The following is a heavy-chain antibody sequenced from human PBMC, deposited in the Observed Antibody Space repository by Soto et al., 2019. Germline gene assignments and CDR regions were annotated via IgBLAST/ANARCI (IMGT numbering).Heavy chain of an antibody. J-gene: IGHJ4*02. CDR1: GGTFSNDI. D-gene: IGHD5-12*01. Sequence: QVQLVQSGAEVKKPGSSVKVSCKTSGGTFSNDIITCVRQAPGQGLEWMGRIIPLLDIANYAQKFQGRVTITADKSAGTAYMELNSLISEDTAVYYCARDSPIGSTFSGYDAIDYWGQGTLVTVSS. CDR3: ARDSPIGSTFSGYDAIDY. CDR2: IIPLLDIA. V-gene: IGHV1-69*08.